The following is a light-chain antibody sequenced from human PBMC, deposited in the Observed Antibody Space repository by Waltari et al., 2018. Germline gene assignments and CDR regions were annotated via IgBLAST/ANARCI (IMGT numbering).Light chain of an antibody. V-gene: IGKV1-39*01. CDR3: QQSYSTPPFT. Sequence: DIQMTQSPSSLSVSVGDRVTITCRASQSISSYLNWYQQKPGKAPKLLIYAASSLQSGVPSRFSGSGSGTDFTLTISSLQPEDFATYYCQQSYSTPPFTFGPGTKVHMK. CDR2: AAS. J-gene: IGKJ3*01. CDR1: QSISSY.